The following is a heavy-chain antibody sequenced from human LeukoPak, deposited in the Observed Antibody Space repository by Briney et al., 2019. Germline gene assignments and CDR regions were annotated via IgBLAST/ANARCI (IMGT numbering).Heavy chain of an antibody. D-gene: IGHD2-2*01. V-gene: IGHV3-23*01. CDR2: ISGSGGST. J-gene: IGHJ4*02. CDR1: GFTFSSYA. Sequence: GGSLRLSYAASGFTFSSYAMSWVRQAPGKGLEWVSAISGSGGSTYYADSVKGRFTISRDNSKNTLYLQMNSLRAEDTAVYYCARDLDCSSTSCADYWGQGTLVTVSS. CDR3: ARDLDCSSTSCADY.